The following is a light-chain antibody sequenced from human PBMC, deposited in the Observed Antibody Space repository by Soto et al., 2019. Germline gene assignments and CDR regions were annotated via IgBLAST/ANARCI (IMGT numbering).Light chain of an antibody. Sequence: QSALTQPASVSGSPGQSITISCTGTSNDVGDYNYVSWYQQHPGKAPKLMIYEVINRPSGVSNRFSGSKSGITASLTISGLQADDEADYYCSSYTFSNTPVVFGGGTKLTVL. CDR1: SNDVGDYNY. CDR2: EVI. J-gene: IGLJ2*01. CDR3: SSYTFSNTPVV. V-gene: IGLV2-14*01.